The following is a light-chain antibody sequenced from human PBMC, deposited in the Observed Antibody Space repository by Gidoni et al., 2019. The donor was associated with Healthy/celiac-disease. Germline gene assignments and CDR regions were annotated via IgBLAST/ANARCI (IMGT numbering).Light chain of an antibody. V-gene: IGKV1-39*01. CDR1: QSISSY. CDR2: AAS. Sequence: DIQMTQSPSSLSASVGDRVTITCRASQSISSYLNGYQQNTGKAPKLLIYAASSLQSGVPSRCSGSGSGTDFTLTISSLQPEDFATYYCQQSYSTPGTFGQGTRLEIK. CDR3: QQSYSTPGT. J-gene: IGKJ5*01.